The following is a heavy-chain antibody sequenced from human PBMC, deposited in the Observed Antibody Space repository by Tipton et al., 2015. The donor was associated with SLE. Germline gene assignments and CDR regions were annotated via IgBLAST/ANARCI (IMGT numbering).Heavy chain of an antibody. Sequence: TLSLTCAVSGYSISSGYYWSWIRQPAGKGLEWIGRIYTSGSTNYNPSLKSRVTMSVDTSKNQFLLKLSSVTAADAAVYYCARGIDAFDIWGQGTMVTVSS. CDR3: ARGIDAFDI. CDR2: IYTSGST. J-gene: IGHJ3*02. CDR1: GYSISSGYY. V-gene: IGHV4-61*02.